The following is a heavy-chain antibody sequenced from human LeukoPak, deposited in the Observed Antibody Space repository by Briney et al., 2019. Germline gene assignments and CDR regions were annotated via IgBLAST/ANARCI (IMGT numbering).Heavy chain of an antibody. Sequence: PSETLSLTCTVSGGSISSYYWSWIRQPPGKGLEWIGYIYYNGGTNYNPSLRSRVTISVDTSKNHFSLRLSSVTAADTAMYYCAREGRIAVAAFDYWGQGTLVTVSS. V-gene: IGHV4-59*01. J-gene: IGHJ4*02. CDR1: GGSISSYY. CDR2: IYYNGGT. CDR3: AREGRIAVAAFDY. D-gene: IGHD6-19*01.